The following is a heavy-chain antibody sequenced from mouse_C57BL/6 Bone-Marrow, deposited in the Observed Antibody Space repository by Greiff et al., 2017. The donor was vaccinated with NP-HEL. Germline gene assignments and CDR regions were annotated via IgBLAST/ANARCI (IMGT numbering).Heavy chain of an antibody. CDR1: GFTFSSYG. Sequence: EVMLVESGGDLVKPGGSLKLSCAASGFTFSSYGMSWVRQTPDKRLEWVATISSGGSYTYYPDSVKGRFTISRDNAKNTLYLQRSSLKSEDTAMYYCARHGMTTVVAPYYAMDYWGQGTSVTVSS. CDR3: ARHGMTTVVAPYYAMDY. J-gene: IGHJ4*01. D-gene: IGHD1-1*01. V-gene: IGHV5-6*02. CDR2: ISSGGSYT.